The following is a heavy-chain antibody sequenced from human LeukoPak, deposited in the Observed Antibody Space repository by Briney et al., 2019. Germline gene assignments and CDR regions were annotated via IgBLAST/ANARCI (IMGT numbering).Heavy chain of an antibody. CDR3: ATRGTYYYDNSGYWGFDY. Sequence: PGGSLRLSCAASGFTFDDYGMSWVRQAPGKGLEWVSAISGSGGGTYYADSVKGRFTIPRDNSKNTLYLQMNSLRAEDTAVYYCATRGTYYYDNSGYWGFDYWGQGTLVTVSS. D-gene: IGHD3-22*01. J-gene: IGHJ4*02. CDR2: ISGSGGGT. CDR1: GFTFDDYG. V-gene: IGHV3-23*01.